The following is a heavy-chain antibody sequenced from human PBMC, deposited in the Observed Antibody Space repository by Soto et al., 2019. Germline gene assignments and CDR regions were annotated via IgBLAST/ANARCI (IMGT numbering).Heavy chain of an antibody. D-gene: IGHD3-10*01. V-gene: IGHV3-53*02. CDR3: ARDRPGDEGDGFDI. J-gene: IGHJ3*02. CDR2: LYSGGCT. Sequence: EVQLVETGGGLIQPGGSLRLSCAASWLTVSSNYMNWVRQAPGKGLEWVSVLYSGGCTHYACSVKGLFIISRDNSKNTLYLQMNSLRVEATAVYYCARDRPGDEGDGFDIWGHWTMVTVSS. CDR1: WLTVSSNY.